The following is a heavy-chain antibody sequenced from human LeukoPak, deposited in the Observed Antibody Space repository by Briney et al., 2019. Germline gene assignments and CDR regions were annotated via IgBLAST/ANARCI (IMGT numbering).Heavy chain of an antibody. CDR3: ARHLYGSGLHRIDY. D-gene: IGHD6-19*01. CDR1: GGSISSSSYY. Sequence: SEALSLTCNVSGGSISSSSYYWGWIRQPPGKGLEWIGSIFYSGSTYYNPSLKSRVTISVDTSKNQFSLKLSSVTAADTAVYYCARHLYGSGLHRIDYWGQGTLVSVSS. CDR2: IFYSGST. J-gene: IGHJ4*02. V-gene: IGHV4-39*01.